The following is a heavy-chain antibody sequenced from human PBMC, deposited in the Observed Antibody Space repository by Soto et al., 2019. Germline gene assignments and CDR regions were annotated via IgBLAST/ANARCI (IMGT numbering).Heavy chain of an antibody. CDR1: GGSFSGYY. CDR3: ARGDLKTDS. Sequence: QVQLQQWGAGLLKPSETLSLTCAVYGGSFSGYYWSWIRQSPEKGLEWIGEINHSGSTNYSPSLKSRVTISVDPSKNQFSRKRSSVTAADTAVYYCARGDLKTDSWGQGTLVTVSS. CDR2: INHSGST. V-gene: IGHV4-34*01. J-gene: IGHJ5*01.